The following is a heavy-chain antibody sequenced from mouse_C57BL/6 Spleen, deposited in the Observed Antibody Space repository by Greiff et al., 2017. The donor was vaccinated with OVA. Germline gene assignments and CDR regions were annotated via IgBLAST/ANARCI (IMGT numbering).Heavy chain of an antibody. CDR3: ARDGSSHYAMDY. D-gene: IGHD1-1*01. CDR1: GYAFSSYW. CDR2: INPNNGGT. J-gene: IGHJ4*01. Sequence: EVKLVESGAELVKPGASVKISCKASGYAFSSYWMNWVKQSHGQSLEWIGDINPNNGGTSYNQKFKGKATLTVDKSSSTAYMELRSLTSEDSAVYYCARDGSSHYAMDYWGQGTSVTVSS. V-gene: IGHV1-26*01.